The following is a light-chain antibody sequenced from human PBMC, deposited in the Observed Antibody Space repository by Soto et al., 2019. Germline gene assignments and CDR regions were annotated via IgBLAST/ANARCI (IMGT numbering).Light chain of an antibody. CDR2: GNR. Sequence: QLVLTQPPSVSGATGKRVTISCTGSTIGAGYDVHWYQQVPGTAPKLLIYGNRNRPSGVPDRFSASKSGTSASLAITGLQAEDEADYYCQSYDSSTVVFGGGTKLTVL. J-gene: IGLJ2*01. CDR3: QSYDSSTVV. V-gene: IGLV1-40*01. CDR1: TIGAGYD.